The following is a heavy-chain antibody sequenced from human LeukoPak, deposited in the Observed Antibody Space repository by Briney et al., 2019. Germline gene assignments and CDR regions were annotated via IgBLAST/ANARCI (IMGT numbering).Heavy chain of an antibody. CDR1: GRSISSYY. CDR3: ARQGRYCSGGSCYRFDY. CDR2: IYYSGST. V-gene: IGHV4-59*08. Sequence: SETLSLPCTVSGRSISSYYWSWIRQPPGKGLEWIGYIYYSGSTNYNPSLKSRVTISVDMSKNQFSLKLSSVTAADTAVYYCARQGRYCSGGSCYRFDYWGQGTLVTVSS. J-gene: IGHJ4*02. D-gene: IGHD2-15*01.